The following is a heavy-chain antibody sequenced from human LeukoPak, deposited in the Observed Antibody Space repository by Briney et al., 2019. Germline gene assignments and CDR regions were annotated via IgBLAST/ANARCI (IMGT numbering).Heavy chain of an antibody. V-gene: IGHV3-48*03. J-gene: IGHJ4*02. D-gene: IGHD3-9*01. CDR1: GFTFSSYE. CDR3: ARDSILRYGTATFDY. CDR2: ISSSGSTI. Sequence: GGSLRLSCAASGFTFSSYEMNWVRQAPGKGLEWVSYISSSGSTIYYADSVKGRFTISRDNAKNSLYLQMNSLRAEDTAVYYCARDSILRYGTATFDYWGQGTLVTVSS.